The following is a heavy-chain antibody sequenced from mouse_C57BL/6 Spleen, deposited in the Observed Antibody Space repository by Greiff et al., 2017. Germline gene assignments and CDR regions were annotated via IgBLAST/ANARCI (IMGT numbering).Heavy chain of an antibody. J-gene: IGHJ2*01. CDR3: ARSGEYFDY. D-gene: IGHD3-1*01. Sequence: QVQLQQPGAELVKPGASVKLSCKASGYTFTSYWMQWVKQRPGQGLEWIGEIDPSDSYTNYNQKVKGKDTLTVDTSSSTDYMQLSSLNSEDSAVYYCARSGEYFDYWGQGTTLTVSS. V-gene: IGHV1-50*01. CDR2: IDPSDSYT. CDR1: GYTFTSYW.